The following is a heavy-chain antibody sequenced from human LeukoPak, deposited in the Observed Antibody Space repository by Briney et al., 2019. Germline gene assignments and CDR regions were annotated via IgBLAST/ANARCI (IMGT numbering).Heavy chain of an antibody. CDR2: IFNGGRT. CDR1: GGSISSGYYY. CDR3: TGRQHIVAVTATRGSFDM. Sequence: SETLPLTCTVSGGSISSGYYYGSWIRQPPGKGLEWIGYIFNGGRTNYNPSLRSRVTISLDTSKNQFSLKLTSLTAAHTAVYYCTGRQHIVAVTATRGSFDMWGQGTMVTVPS. D-gene: IGHD2-21*02. J-gene: IGHJ3*02. V-gene: IGHV4-61*01.